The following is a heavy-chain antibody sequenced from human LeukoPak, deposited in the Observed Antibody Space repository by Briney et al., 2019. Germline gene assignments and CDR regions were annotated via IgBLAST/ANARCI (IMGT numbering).Heavy chain of an antibody. D-gene: IGHD3-10*01. CDR2: INPNSGAT. J-gene: IGHJ4*02. CDR3: AREPPRGRGSYFFDY. CDR1: GYTFTGYY. V-gene: IGHV1-2*02. Sequence: GASVNVSCKPSGYTFTGYYMHWVRQPPGQGLEWMGWINPNSGATNYAQKCQGRVTLTRDTSINTAYMELSRLRSDDTAVYYCAREPPRGRGSYFFDYWGQGTLVTVSS.